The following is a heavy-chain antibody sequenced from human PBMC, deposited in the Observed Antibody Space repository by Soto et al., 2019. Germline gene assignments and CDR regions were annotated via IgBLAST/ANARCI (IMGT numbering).Heavy chain of an antibody. J-gene: IGHJ4*01. CDR2: IIPIFGTA. V-gene: IGHV1-69*13. Sequence: SVKVSCKASGGTFSSYAISWVRQAPGQGPEWMGGIIPIFGTANYAQKFQGRVTITADESTSTAYTALSSLRSEDTAVYYCARLIANGCDSSGYYGGGYFEYWDHGTLVTVSS. D-gene: IGHD3-22*01. CDR1: GGTFSSYA. CDR3: ARLIANGCDSSGYYGGGYFEY.